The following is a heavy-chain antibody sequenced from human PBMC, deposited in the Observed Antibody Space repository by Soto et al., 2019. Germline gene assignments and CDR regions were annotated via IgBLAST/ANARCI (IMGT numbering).Heavy chain of an antibody. Sequence: QVQLQQWGAGLLKPSETLSLTCAVYGGSFSGYYWTWIRQPPGTGLEWIWEINHSGSTYYNPSLNSRSTIPVYTAKNQCSLQLTSVTAVDRVVYDCPRYKGTGVFDYWGQGTLVTVSS. D-gene: IGHD2-8*02. CDR2: INHSGST. CDR1: GGSFSGYY. CDR3: PRYKGTGVFDY. J-gene: IGHJ4*02. V-gene: IGHV4-34*01.